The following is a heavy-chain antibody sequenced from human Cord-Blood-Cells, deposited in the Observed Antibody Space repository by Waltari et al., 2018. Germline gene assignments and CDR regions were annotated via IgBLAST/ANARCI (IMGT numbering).Heavy chain of an antibody. D-gene: IGHD3-10*01. J-gene: IGHJ4*02. CDR3: ARGSGSYYNFDY. Sequence: QVQLVESGGGVVQPGRPLRLSCASSGFTFSRYAMHCVRQAPGKGLEWVAVISYDGSNKYYADSVKGRFTISRDNSKNTLYLQMNSLRAEDTAVYYCARGSGSYYNFDYWGQGTLVTVSS. CDR2: ISYDGSNK. CDR1: GFTFSRYA. V-gene: IGHV3-30*04.